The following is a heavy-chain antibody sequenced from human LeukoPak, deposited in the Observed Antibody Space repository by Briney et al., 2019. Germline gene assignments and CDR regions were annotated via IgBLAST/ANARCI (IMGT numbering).Heavy chain of an antibody. D-gene: IGHD6-19*01. CDR3: ARHLGIEMAGLTYWFDP. CDR1: GGSISTTTNS. Sequence: SETLSLTCNVSGGSISTTTNSWGWAWIRQRPTKGLEWIGSIYYGGSPYYTSSLKSRVTISVDTSKNQFSLKLSSVTAADTAVYYCARHLGIEMAGLTYWFDPWGQGTLVTVSS. CDR2: IYYGGSP. V-gene: IGHV4-39*01. J-gene: IGHJ5*02.